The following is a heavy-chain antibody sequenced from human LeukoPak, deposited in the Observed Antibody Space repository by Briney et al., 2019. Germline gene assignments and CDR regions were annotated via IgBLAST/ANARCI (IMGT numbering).Heavy chain of an antibody. D-gene: IGHD5-24*01. Sequence: GGSLRLSCAASGFTVRSNYMSWVRQAPGKGLEWVSVIYVGGSTYYADSVKGRFTISRDSSKNTLSLQMNSLRAEDTAVYYCARGDGYNYFGYWGQGTLVTVSS. CDR1: GFTVRSNY. CDR2: IYVGGST. V-gene: IGHV3-53*01. J-gene: IGHJ4*02. CDR3: ARGDGYNYFGY.